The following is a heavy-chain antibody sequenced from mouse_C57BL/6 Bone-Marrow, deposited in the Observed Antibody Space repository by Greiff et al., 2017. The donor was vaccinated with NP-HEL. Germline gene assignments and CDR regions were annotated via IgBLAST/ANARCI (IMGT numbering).Heavy chain of an antibody. J-gene: IGHJ1*03. CDR2: IHPNSGST. CDR1: GYTFTSYW. D-gene: IGHD1-1*01. V-gene: IGHV1-64*01. CDR3: EGRGWYFDV. Sequence: QLQPPGAELVTPGASVKLSCKASGYTFTSYWLLWVKQRPGQGLEWIGMIHPNSGSTNYNEKFKSKATLTVDKSSSTAYMQLSSLTSEDSAVYYCEGRGWYFDVWGTGTTVTVSS.